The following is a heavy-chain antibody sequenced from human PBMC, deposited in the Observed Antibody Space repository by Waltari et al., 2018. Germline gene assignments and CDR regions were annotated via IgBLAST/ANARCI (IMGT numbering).Heavy chain of an antibody. V-gene: IGHV3-74*01. CDR1: VFTFVTFW. CDR2: MNSDGSTI. J-gene: IGHJ6*02. D-gene: IGHD6-6*01. CDR3: ARVRLAHYDYFGFDV. Sequence: EVQLVESGGGLVQPGGSLRLSCEVSVFTFVTFWMHWVRQVLGKGLVCVERMNSDGSTINYSDSVKGRFTISRDNAKNTVYLQMNSLRVEDTAVYFCARVRLAHYDYFGFDVWGQGTTVTVSS.